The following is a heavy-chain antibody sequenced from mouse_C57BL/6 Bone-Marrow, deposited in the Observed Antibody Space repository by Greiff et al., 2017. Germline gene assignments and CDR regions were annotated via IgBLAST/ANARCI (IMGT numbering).Heavy chain of an antibody. D-gene: IGHD1-1*01. CDR3: ARSDYGSSYWYFDV. CDR2: IDPSDSYT. V-gene: IGHV1-69*01. Sequence: VQLQQPGAELVMPGASVKLSCKASGYTFTSYWMHWVKQRPGQGLAWIGEIDPSDSYTNYNQKFKGKSTLTVDKSSSTAYMQLSSLTSEDSAVYYCARSDYGSSYWYFDVWGTGTTVTVSS. J-gene: IGHJ1*03. CDR1: GYTFTSYW.